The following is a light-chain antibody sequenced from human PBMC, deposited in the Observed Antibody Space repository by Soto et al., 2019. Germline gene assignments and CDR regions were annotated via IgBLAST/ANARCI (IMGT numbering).Light chain of an antibody. CDR1: QSVSNSY. V-gene: IGKV3-20*01. CDR3: QQYGASPT. CDR2: GVS. Sequence: EIVLTQSPGTLSLSPGARATLSCRASQSVSNSYLAWYQQKSGQAPRLLIHGVSSRATGIPDRFSGSGSGTDFTLTISRLEPEDFAVYFCQQYGASPTFGQGTKVEIK. J-gene: IGKJ1*01.